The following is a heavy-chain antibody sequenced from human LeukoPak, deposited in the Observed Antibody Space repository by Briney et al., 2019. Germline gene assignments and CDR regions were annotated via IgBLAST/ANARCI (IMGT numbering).Heavy chain of an antibody. CDR1: GYTFTSYD. CDR2: MNTNSGNT. V-gene: IGHV1-8*01. J-gene: IGHJ4*02. D-gene: IGHD4-23*01. CDR3: ARGYCGGNSCRFDY. Sequence: ASVKVSCKASGYTFTSYDINWVRQATGQGLEWMGWMNTNSGNTGYAQKFQGRVTMTRNTSISTAYMELSSLRSEDTAVYYCARGYCGGNSCRFDYWGQGTLVTVSS.